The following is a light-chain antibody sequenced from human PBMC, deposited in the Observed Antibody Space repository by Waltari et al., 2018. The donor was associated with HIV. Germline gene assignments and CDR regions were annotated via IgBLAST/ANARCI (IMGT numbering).Light chain of an antibody. CDR2: GAS. V-gene: IGKV3-20*01. J-gene: IGKJ5*01. CDR1: QSVRNNY. Sequence: IVLTQSPGTLSLSPGERATLSCRASQSVRNNYLVWYQKKPGQAPRLLNYGASSRATGIPDRFSGSGSGTDFTLTISRLEPEDFAMFYCQQYGSSPLTFGQGTRLEIK. CDR3: QQYGSSPLT.